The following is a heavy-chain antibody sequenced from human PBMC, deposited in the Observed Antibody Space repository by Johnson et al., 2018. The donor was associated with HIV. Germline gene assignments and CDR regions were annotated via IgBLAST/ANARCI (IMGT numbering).Heavy chain of an antibody. Sequence: VQLVESGGVVVQPGGSLRLSCAASGFTFDDYAMHWVRQAPGKGLEWVSLISWDGGSTYYADSVKGRFTISRDNSNNSLYLQMNSLRAEDTALYYCAKDIGSGSGSYNAFHIWGQGTMVTVSS. CDR1: GFTFDDYA. D-gene: IGHD3-10*01. CDR3: AKDIGSGSGSYNAFHI. J-gene: IGHJ3*02. CDR2: ISWDGGST. V-gene: IGHV3-43D*03.